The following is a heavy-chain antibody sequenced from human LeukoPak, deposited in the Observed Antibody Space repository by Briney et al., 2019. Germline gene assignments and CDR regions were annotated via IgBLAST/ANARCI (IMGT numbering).Heavy chain of an antibody. CDR1: GFTFSSYQ. CDR2: TRASGST. D-gene: IGHD1/OR15-1a*01. V-gene: IGHV3-48*03. CDR3: ARERLNTMGDAFDI. Sequence: GGSLRLSCVVSGFTFSSYQMNWVRQAPGMGLEWLSYTRASGSTEYAESVKGRFTISRDNAKNSLYLQLNGLRDEDTAVYYCARERLNTMGDAFDIWGQGTMVTVSS. J-gene: IGHJ3*02.